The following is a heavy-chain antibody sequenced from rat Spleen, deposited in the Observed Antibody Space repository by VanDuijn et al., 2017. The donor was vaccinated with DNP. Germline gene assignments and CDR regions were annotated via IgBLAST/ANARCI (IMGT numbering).Heavy chain of an antibody. CDR1: GFTFSDYG. V-gene: IGHV5-27*01. CDR2: ITSSGGST. D-gene: IGHD1-11*01. Sequence: EVQLVESGGGFVQPGRSLKLSCAGSGFTFSDYGMAWVRQVPGKGLEWVASITSSGGSTYYRDSVKGRFTVSRDNAKSSLYLQMDSLRSEDTATYYCAKGGDYGGFDYWGQGTLVTVSS. J-gene: IGHJ3*01. CDR3: AKGGDYGGFDY.